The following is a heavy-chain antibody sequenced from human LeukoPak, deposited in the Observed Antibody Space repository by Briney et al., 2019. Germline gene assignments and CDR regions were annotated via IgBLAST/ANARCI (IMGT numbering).Heavy chain of an antibody. J-gene: IGHJ4*02. CDR2: INAGNGNT. CDR3: ARDSYYYDSRGYYYFGEYYFDN. CDR1: GYTFTSYT. V-gene: IGHV1-3*01. Sequence: ASVKVSCKASGYTFTSYTMHWVRQAPGQRFEWMGWINAGNGNTKYPQKFQGRVTITRDTSASTAYMELSSLRSEDTAVYYCARDSYYYDSRGYYYFGEYYFDNWGQGTLVTVSS. D-gene: IGHD3-22*01.